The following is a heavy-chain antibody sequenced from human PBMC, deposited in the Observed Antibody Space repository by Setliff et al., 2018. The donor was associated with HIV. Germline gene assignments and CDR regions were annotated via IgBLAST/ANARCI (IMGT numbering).Heavy chain of an antibody. CDR3: ARGLGEMGTKIGNYFDY. V-gene: IGHV4-34*01. CDR2: INHSRTT. CDR1: GGSLSGYY. J-gene: IGHJ4*02. Sequence: KPSETLSLTCAVYGGSLSGYYWSWLRQPPGKGLEWLGEINHSRTTNYNASLNRRVTISVDTSKNQLSLKLGSVTAADTAMYYCARGLGEMGTKIGNYFDYWGQGTLVTVSS. D-gene: IGHD1-1*01.